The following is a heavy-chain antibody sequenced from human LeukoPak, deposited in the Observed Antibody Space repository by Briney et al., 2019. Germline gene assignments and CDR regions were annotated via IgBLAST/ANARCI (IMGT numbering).Heavy chain of an antibody. CDR3: ARDSPSSGFQH. CDR2: IYTSGST. J-gene: IGHJ1*01. V-gene: IGHV4-61*02. Sequence: SETLSLTCTVSGGSISSGSYYWSWIRQPAGKGLEWIGRIYTSGSTNYNPSLKSRVTISVDTSKNQFSLKLSSVTAADTAVYYCARDSPSSGFQHWGQGTLVTVSS. CDR1: GGSISSGSYY. D-gene: IGHD6-6*01.